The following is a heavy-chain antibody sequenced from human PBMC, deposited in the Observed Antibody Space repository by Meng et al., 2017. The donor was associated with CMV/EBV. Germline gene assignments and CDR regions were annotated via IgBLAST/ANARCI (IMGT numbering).Heavy chain of an antibody. V-gene: IGHV1-18*01. D-gene: IGHD3-22*01. CDR1: CYTFTSYG. CDR3: ARGGRYYYDSSGYCDY. CDR2: ISAYNGNT. J-gene: IGHJ4*02. Sequence: VPLVRRGAGVKHPGSSLNVSCKASCYTFTSYGISWVRQAPGQGLEWMGWISAYNGNTNYAQKLQGRVTMTTDTSTSTAYMELRSLRSDDTAVYYCARGGRYYYDSSGYCDYWGQGTLVTVSS.